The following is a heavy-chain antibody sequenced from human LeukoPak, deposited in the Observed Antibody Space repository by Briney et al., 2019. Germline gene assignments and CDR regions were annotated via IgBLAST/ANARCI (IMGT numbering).Heavy chain of an antibody. V-gene: IGHV3-48*04. D-gene: IGHD3-10*01. CDR3: ARGSFYFDY. J-gene: IGHJ4*02. Sequence: GGSLRLSCAASGFTFSSYSMNWVRQAPGKGLEWVSYISSSSSTIYYADSVKGRFTISRDNAKNSLYLQMNSLRAEDTAVYYCARGSFYFDYWGQGTLVTVSS. CDR2: ISSSSSTI. CDR1: GFTFSSYS.